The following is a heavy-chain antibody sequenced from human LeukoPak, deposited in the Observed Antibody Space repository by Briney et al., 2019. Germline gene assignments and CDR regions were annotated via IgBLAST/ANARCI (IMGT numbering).Heavy chain of an antibody. Sequence: GASVTVSFKASGYTFTGYYLHWVRQAPGQGLEWMGWINPNSGVTNYAQKFQGRVTLTRDTSITTAYMQLSRLSSDDTAVYYCARDVSRSRDFWGQGTLVTVSS. CDR1: GYTFTGYY. J-gene: IGHJ4*02. V-gene: IGHV1-2*02. D-gene: IGHD2-8*01. CDR2: INPNSGVT. CDR3: ARDVSRSRDF.